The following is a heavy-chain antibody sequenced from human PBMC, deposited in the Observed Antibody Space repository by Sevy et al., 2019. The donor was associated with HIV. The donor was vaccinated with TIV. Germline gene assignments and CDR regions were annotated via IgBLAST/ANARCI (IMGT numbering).Heavy chain of an antibody. J-gene: IGHJ4*02. D-gene: IGHD3-10*01. V-gene: IGHV3-21*01. CDR3: ARGFRELLQTPNY. CDR1: GFTFSSYS. Sequence: GGSLRLSCAASGFTFSSYSMNWVRRAPGKGLEWVSSISSSSSYIYYADSVKGRFTISRDNAKNSLYLQMNSLRAEDTAVYYSARGFRELLQTPNYWGQGTLVTVSS. CDR2: ISSSSSYI.